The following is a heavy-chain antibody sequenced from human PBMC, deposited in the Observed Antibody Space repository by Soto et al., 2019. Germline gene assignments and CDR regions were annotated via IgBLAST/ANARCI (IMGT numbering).Heavy chain of an antibody. Sequence: ASVKVSCKASGYTFTSTWMHWVRQAPGQGLEWMGIINPYGGAATYAEKFQGRVTMTRDTSTATDYMELSSLRSEDTAMYYCARDIMGTDYYYYGMDVWGQGTTVTVSS. J-gene: IGHJ6*02. CDR1: GYTFTSTW. CDR3: ARDIMGTDYYYYGMDV. D-gene: IGHD2-8*01. CDR2: INPYGGAA. V-gene: IGHV1-46*01.